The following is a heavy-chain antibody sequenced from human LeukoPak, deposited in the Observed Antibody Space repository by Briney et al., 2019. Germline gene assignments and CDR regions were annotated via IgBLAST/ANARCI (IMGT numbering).Heavy chain of an antibody. V-gene: IGHV3-73*01. CDR3: TRLGLSYNMDV. J-gene: IGHJ6*03. CDR2: IRSKANSYAT. Sequence: PGGSLRLSCAASGFTFSGSAMHWVRQASGKGLEWVGRIRSKANSYATAYAASVKGRFTITRDDPKNTAYLQMNSLKTEDTAVYYCTRLGLSYNMDVWGKGTTVTVSS. CDR1: GFTFSGSA.